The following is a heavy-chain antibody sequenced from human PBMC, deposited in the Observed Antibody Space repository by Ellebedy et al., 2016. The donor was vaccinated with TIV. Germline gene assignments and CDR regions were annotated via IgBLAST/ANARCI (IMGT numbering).Heavy chain of an antibody. D-gene: IGHD3-10*01. J-gene: IGHJ4*02. CDR3: ARGGYGWDY. CDR2: IYSGGST. Sequence: GESLKISCAASGFTVGSNYMSWVRQAPGKGLAWVSVIYSGGSTYYADSVKGRFTISRDNSKNTLYLQMNSLRAEDTAVYYCARGGYGWDYWGQGTLVTVSS. V-gene: IGHV3-66*01. CDR1: GFTVGSNY.